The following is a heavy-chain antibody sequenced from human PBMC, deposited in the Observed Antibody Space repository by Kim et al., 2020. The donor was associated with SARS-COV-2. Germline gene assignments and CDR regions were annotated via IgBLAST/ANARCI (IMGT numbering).Heavy chain of an antibody. V-gene: IGHV3-30-3*01. CDR3: ARDPPYYYDSSEPGKTVDY. CDR1: GFTFSSYA. CDR2: ISYDGSNK. D-gene: IGHD3-22*01. Sequence: GGSLRLSCAASGFTFSSYAMHWVRQAPGKGLEWVAVISYDGSNKYYADSVKGRFTISRDNSKNTLYLQMNSLRAEDTAVYYCARDPPYYYDSSEPGKTVDYWGQGTLVTVSS. J-gene: IGHJ4*02.